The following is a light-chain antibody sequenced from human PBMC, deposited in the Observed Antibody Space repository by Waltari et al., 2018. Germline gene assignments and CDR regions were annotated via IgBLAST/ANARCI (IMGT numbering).Light chain of an antibody. CDR3: MQGLQSPFT. V-gene: IGKV2-28*01. CDR1: ETLLHTNGHNY. J-gene: IGKJ4*01. Sequence: IVMTQSPLSLAVTPGEPASISCRSSETLLHTNGHNYLHWYLQKPGQPPHLLIYLGSNRASGVPDMFSGSGSGTYFTLEINAVEAEDVGVFYCMQGLQSPFTFGGGTKVGIK. CDR2: LGS.